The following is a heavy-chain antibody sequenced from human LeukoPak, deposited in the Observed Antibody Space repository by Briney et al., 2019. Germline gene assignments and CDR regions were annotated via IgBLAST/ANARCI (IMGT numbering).Heavy chain of an antibody. V-gene: IGHV1-69*04. J-gene: IGHJ3*02. Sequence: SVKVSCKASGGTFSSYAISWVRQAPGQGLEWMGKIIPILGIANYAQKFQGRVTITADKSTSTAYMELSSLRSEDTAVYYCAREGGYSGTDAFDIWGQGTMVTVSS. CDR1: GGTFSSYA. CDR3: AREGGYSGTDAFDI. CDR2: IIPILGIA. D-gene: IGHD2-21*01.